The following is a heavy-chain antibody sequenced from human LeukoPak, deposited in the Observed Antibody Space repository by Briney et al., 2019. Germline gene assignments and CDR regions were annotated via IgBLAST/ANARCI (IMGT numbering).Heavy chain of an antibody. J-gene: IGHJ5*02. D-gene: IGHD3-10*01. V-gene: IGHV4-39*01. Sequence: SETLSLTCTVSTGSISNGGYYWSWIRQPPGKGLEWIGSIYYSGSTYYNPSLKSRVTISVDTSKNQFSLKLSSVTAADTAVYYCARHPLWFGELFGWFDPWGQGTLVTVSS. CDR2: IYYSGST. CDR1: TGSISNGGYY. CDR3: ARHPLWFGELFGWFDP.